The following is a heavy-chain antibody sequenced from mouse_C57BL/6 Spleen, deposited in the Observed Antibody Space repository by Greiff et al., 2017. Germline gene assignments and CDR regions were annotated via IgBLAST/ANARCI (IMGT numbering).Heavy chain of an antibody. D-gene: IGHD3-2*02. Sequence: QVQLQQPGAELVKPGASVKLSCKASGYTFSSYWMHWVKQRPGQGLEWIGMIHPNSGSTNYNEKFKSKATLTVDKSSSTAYMQLSSLTSEDSAVYYCAETAQATGAWFAYWGQGTLVTVSA. CDR1: GYTFSSYW. V-gene: IGHV1-64*01. J-gene: IGHJ3*01. CDR2: IHPNSGST. CDR3: AETAQATGAWFAY.